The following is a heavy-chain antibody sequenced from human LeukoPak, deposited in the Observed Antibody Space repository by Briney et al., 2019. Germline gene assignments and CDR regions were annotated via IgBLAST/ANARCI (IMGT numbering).Heavy chain of an antibody. V-gene: IGHV5-10-1*01. Sequence: GESLKISCKGSGYSFSSYWIAWVRQMPGKGLEWMGRIDPSDSYTNYSPSFQGHVTISADKSISTAYLQWSSLKASDTAMYYCARQGGYCSSTSCSYIWFDPWGQGTLVTVSS. CDR1: GYSFSSYW. J-gene: IGHJ5*02. D-gene: IGHD2-2*01. CDR2: IDPSDSYT. CDR3: ARQGGYCSSTSCSYIWFDP.